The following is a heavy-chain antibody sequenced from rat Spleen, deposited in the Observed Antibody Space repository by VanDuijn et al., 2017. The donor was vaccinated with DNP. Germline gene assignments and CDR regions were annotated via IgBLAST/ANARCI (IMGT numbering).Heavy chain of an antibody. CDR1: GFALSDYY. J-gene: IGHJ2*01. V-gene: IGHV5-7*01. Sequence: EVQLVESGGGLEQPGRALNLSCKASGFALSDYYMAWVRQTPKTGLEWVATISYEGSSTYYRDSVKGRFTISRDNAKTTLYLQMDSLRSEETATYYCTTHGMVLHYWGQGVMVTVSS. CDR3: TTHGMVLHY. CDR2: ISYEGSST. D-gene: IGHD1-12*02.